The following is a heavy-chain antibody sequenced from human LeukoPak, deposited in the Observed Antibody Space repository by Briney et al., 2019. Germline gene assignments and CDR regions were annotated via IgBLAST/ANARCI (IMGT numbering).Heavy chain of an antibody. CDR3: ARRGRNYYGSGSYFYYFDY. CDR2: INHSGST. D-gene: IGHD3-10*01. Sequence: SETLSLTCVVYGGSFSGYYWSWIRQPPGKGLEWIGEINHSGSTNYNPSLKSRVTISVDTSKNQFSLKLSSVTAADTAVYYCARRGRNYYGSGSYFYYFDYWGQGTLVTVSS. J-gene: IGHJ4*02. V-gene: IGHV4-34*01. CDR1: GGSFSGYY.